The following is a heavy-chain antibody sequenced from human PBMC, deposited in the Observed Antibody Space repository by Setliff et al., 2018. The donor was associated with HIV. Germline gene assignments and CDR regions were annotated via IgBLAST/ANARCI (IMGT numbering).Heavy chain of an antibody. D-gene: IGHD6-19*01. Sequence: PSETLSLTCTVSGGSIRSGSYYWSWIRQPAGKGLEWIGRIYTGGSTDYNPSLKSRATISLDTSNNQFSLNLKPVTAAGTAVYFCAGDLSNGWMTNDAFHIWGQGAMVTVSS. J-gene: IGHJ3*02. CDR2: IYTGGST. V-gene: IGHV4-61*02. CDR1: GGSIRSGSYY. CDR3: AGDLSNGWMTNDAFHI.